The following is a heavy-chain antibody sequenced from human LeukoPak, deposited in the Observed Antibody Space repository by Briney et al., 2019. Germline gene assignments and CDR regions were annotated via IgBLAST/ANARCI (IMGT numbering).Heavy chain of an antibody. CDR1: GFTFSDHY. V-gene: IGHV3-13*01. Sequence: SGGSLRLSCAASGFTFSDHYIDWVRQAPGKGLEWVSGIGTAGDIYYPGSVKGRFTISRENAKNSLYLQMNSLRAGDTAVYYCARDRGRYYMDVWGKGTTVNISS. J-gene: IGHJ6*03. CDR3: ARDRGRYYMDV. CDR2: IGTAGDI. D-gene: IGHD6-25*01.